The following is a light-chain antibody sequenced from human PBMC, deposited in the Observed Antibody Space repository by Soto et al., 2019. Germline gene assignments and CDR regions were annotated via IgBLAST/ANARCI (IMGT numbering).Light chain of an antibody. CDR1: QSVSSY. J-gene: IGKJ5*01. CDR3: QQRSNWPSIT. Sequence: EIVLTQSPGILSLSPGERATLFCRVSQSVSSYLAWYQQQPGQAPRLLXYDASNRATGIPARFSGSGSGTDFTLTISSLETEDFAVYYGQQRSNWPSITFGQGTRLEIK. V-gene: IGKV3-11*01. CDR2: DAS.